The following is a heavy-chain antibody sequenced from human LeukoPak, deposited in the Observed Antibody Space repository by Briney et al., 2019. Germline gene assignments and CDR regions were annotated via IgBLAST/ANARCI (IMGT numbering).Heavy chain of an antibody. CDR3: ARAGGSYYPDAFDI. V-gene: IGHV4-59*01. J-gene: IGHJ3*02. D-gene: IGHD1-26*01. CDR1: GGSISSYY. Sequence: KPSETLSLTCTVSGGSISSYYWSWIRQPPGKGLEWIGYIYYSGSTNYNPSLKSRVTISVDTSKNQFSLKLSSVTAADTAVYYCARAGGSYYPDAFDIWGQGTMVTVSS. CDR2: IYYSGST.